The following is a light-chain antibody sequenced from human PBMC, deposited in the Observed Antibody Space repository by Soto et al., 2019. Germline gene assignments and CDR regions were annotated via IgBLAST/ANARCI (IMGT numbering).Light chain of an antibody. J-gene: IGKJ5*01. V-gene: IGKV3-15*01. CDR3: QQYDNWPIT. CDR1: QSVGSN. Sequence: ILMTQSAVNLSVSPGERATLSCRATQSVGSNLAWFQQKPGQAPSLLIYAASTRATGIPARFSGSGSGTEFTLTISSLQSEDFAVYYCQQYDNWPITFGQGTRLEI. CDR2: AAS.